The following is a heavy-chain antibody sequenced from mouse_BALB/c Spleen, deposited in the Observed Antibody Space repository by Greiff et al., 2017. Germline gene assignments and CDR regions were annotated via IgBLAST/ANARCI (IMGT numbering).Heavy chain of an antibody. D-gene: IGHD1-2*01. CDR1: GFNIKDYY. CDR3: ARGTTATYAMDY. CDR2: IDPENGNT. V-gene: IGHV14-1*02. J-gene: IGHJ4*01. Sequence: VQLKQSGAELVRPGALVKLSCKASGFNIKDYYMHWVKQRPEQGLEWIGWIDPENGNTIYDPKFQGKASITADTSSNTAYLQLSSLTSEDTAVYYCARGTTATYAMDYWGQGTSVTVSS.